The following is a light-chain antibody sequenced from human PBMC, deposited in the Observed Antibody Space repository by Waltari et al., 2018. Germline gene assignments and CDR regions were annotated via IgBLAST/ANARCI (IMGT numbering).Light chain of an antibody. CDR3: MQALETVT. CDR1: QSLLHSSGNNY. J-gene: IGKJ3*01. V-gene: IGKV2-28*01. CDR2: SGS. Sequence: DIVMTQSPLSLSVTPGEPDSISCRYSQSLLHSSGNNYLDWYVQKPGQSPQLLIYSGSNRASGVPDRFSGSGSGTDFTLKISRVEAEDVGVYYCMQALETVTFGPGTKVDIK.